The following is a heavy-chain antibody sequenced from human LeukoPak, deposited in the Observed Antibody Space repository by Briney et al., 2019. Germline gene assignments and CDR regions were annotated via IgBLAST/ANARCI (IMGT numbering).Heavy chain of an antibody. J-gene: IGHJ4*02. CDR2: ISSSGSTI. V-gene: IGHV3-11*01. CDR3: ARGSSSWYDPLDY. Sequence: GGSLRLSCAASGFTFSDYYMSWIRQAPGKGLEWVAYISSSGSTIYYAAPVKGRFTISRDNAQNSLYLPMNSLRAADTPVYSCARGSSSWYDPLDYWGQGTLVTVSS. CDR1: GFTFSDYY. D-gene: IGHD6-13*01.